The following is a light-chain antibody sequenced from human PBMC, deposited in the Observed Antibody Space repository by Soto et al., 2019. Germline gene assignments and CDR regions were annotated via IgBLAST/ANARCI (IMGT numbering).Light chain of an antibody. Sequence: QSALTQPRSVSGSPGQSVTISCTGTSSDVGGYTFVSWYQQHPGKAPKLIIYDVNKGPSGVPYRFSGSKSDNTASLTISGLQAEDEADYYCQTWGSGIVVFGGGTQLTVL. CDR2: DVN. CDR1: SSDVGGYTF. CDR3: QTWGSGIVV. J-gene: IGLJ2*01. V-gene: IGLV2-11*01.